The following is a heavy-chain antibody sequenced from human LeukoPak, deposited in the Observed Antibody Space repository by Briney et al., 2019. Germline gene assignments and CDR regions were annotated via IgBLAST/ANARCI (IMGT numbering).Heavy chain of an antibody. D-gene: IGHD7-27*01. Sequence: ASVKVSCKASGYTFTSYGISWVRQAPGQGLEWMGWISAYNGNTNYAQKLQGRVTMTTDTSTSTAYMELSRLRSDDTAVYYCARLLSLGMSAAFDYWGQGTLVTVSS. CDR3: ARLLSLGMSAAFDY. CDR1: GYTFTSYG. V-gene: IGHV1-18*01. J-gene: IGHJ4*02. CDR2: ISAYNGNT.